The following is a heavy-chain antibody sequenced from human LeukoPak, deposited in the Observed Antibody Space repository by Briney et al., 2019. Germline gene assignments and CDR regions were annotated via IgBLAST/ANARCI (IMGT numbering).Heavy chain of an antibody. V-gene: IGHV1-18*01. D-gene: IGHD6-13*01. CDR1: GYTFTSYC. CDR3: ARTLRTEAAAGPMCDY. Sequence: ASVKVSCKASGYTFTSYCISWVRQAPGQGLEWMGWISAYNGNTNYAQKLQGRVTMTTDTSTSTAYMELRSLRSDDTAVYYCARTLRTEAAAGPMCDYWGQGTLVTVSS. CDR2: ISAYNGNT. J-gene: IGHJ4*02.